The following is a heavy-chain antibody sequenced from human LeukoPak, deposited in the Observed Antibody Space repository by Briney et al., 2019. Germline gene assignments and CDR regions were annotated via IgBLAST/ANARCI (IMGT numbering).Heavy chain of an antibody. V-gene: IGHV4-39*02. CDR3: ARLTSGALYFDY. Sequence: NPSETLSLTCSVSGYSIDSDTYYWAWVRQPPGKGLEWIASISYSGNTYYNPSLQSRVTISVDTSKIHFPLRLTSVTAADTAVYYCARLTSGALYFDYWGQGVLVTVSS. J-gene: IGHJ4*02. CDR1: GYSIDSDTYY. D-gene: IGHD3-10*01. CDR2: ISYSGNT.